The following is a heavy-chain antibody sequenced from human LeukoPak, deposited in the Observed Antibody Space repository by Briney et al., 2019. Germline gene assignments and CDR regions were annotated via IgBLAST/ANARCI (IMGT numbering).Heavy chain of an antibody. CDR3: ARDLYCSGGSCRFDY. CDR2: IYPGDSDI. D-gene: IGHD2-15*01. CDR1: GYSFTSSW. J-gene: IGHJ4*02. V-gene: IGHV5-51*01. Sequence: GESLKISREGSGYSFTSSWIGWVRQMPGKGLEWMGIIYPGDSDIRYSPSFQGQVTISADKSITTAYLQWSSLKASDTAIYYCARDLYCSGGSCRFDYWGQGTLVTVSS.